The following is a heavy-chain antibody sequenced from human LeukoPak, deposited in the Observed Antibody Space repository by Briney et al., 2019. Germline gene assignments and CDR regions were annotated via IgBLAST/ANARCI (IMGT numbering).Heavy chain of an antibody. CDR1: GYTFTSYD. D-gene: IGHD3-3*01. CDR2: MNPNSGNT. J-gene: IGHJ6*02. V-gene: IGHV1-8*01. CDR3: ARFNMAGYYPHYYYYGMDV. Sequence: GASVKVSCKASGYTFTSYDINWVRQATGQGLEWMGWMNPNSGNTDYAQKFQGRVTMTRNTSISTAYMELSSLRSEDTAVYYCARFNMAGYYPHYYYYGMDVWGQGTTVTVSS.